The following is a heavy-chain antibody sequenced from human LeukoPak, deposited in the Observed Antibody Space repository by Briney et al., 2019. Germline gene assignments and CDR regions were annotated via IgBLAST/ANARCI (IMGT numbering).Heavy chain of an antibody. V-gene: IGHV3-7*01. J-gene: IGHJ4*02. CDR2: IRRDGGEI. CDR3: VRDGDDWNDFDH. D-gene: IGHD1-1*01. CDR1: GFSFSTSW. Sequence: PGGSLRLSCAASGFSFSTSWMTWVRQALGKGLEWVANIRRDGGEIYYMDSVKGRFAISRDNAKNSLYLQMNSLRVEDTAVYYCVRDGDDWNDFDHWGQGTLVTVSS.